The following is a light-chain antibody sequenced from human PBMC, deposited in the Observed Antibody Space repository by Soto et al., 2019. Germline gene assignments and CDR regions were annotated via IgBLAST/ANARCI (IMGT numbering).Light chain of an antibody. CDR2: QIS. CDR3: MQFAHFPRT. V-gene: IGKV2-24*01. Sequence: DVVLTQTPLSSPVTLGQPASISCSSSKRLVYSDGNTYLSWLQQRPGQPPSLLIYQISNRFSGVPDRFSGSGAGTDFTLKISRVEAEDVGVYYCMQFAHFPRTFGQGTKVEIK. CDR1: KRLVYSDGNTY. J-gene: IGKJ1*01.